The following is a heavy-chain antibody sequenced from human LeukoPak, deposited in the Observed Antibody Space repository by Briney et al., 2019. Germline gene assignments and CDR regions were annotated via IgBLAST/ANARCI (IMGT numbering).Heavy chain of an antibody. CDR2: ISGSGGST. J-gene: IGHJ4*02. Sequence: GGSLRLSCAASGFTFSNYAMSWVRQAPGKGLEWVSAISGSGGSTYYADSVKGRFTISRDNSKNTLYLQMNSLRAEDTAVYYCAKGSRDDYDFWSGGFDYWGQGTLVTVSS. CDR3: AKGSRDDYDFWSGGFDY. CDR1: GFTFSNYA. V-gene: IGHV3-23*01. D-gene: IGHD3-3*01.